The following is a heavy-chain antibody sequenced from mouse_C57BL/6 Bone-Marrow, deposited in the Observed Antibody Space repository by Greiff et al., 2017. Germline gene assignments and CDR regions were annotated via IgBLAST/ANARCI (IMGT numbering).Heavy chain of an antibody. CDR3: ARDYGSSYWYFDV. V-gene: IGHV1-85*01. J-gene: IGHJ1*03. CDR2: IYPRDGST. Sequence: VQLQESGPGLVKPGASVKLSCKASGYTFTSYDINWVQQRPGQGLEWIGWIYPRDGSTKYNEKFKGKGTFTVDTSSSTAYMELHSLTSEDSAVYFCARDYGSSYWYFDVGGTGTTVTVSS. D-gene: IGHD1-1*01. CDR1: GYTFTSYD.